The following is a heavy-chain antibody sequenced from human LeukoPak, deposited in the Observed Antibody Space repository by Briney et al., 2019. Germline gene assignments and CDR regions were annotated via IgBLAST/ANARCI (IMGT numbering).Heavy chain of an antibody. V-gene: IGHV4-38-2*02. Sequence: SETLSLTCTVSGYSISSGYYWGWIRQPPGKGLEWIGSIWHSGNTYYNPTLKSRVTMSVDTSKNQFSLKLSSETAADTAVYYCARALSGWFDYWGQGTLVTVSS. D-gene: IGHD6-19*01. CDR1: GYSISSGYY. J-gene: IGHJ5*01. CDR3: ARALSGWFDY. CDR2: IWHSGNT.